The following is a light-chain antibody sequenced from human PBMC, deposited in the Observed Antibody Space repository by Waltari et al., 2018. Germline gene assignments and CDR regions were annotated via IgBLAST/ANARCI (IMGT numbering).Light chain of an antibody. Sequence: QTVVTQEPSLSVSPGGTVTLTFALSSCPLSTTSSCSWYQQTPGQPPRTLMYKANIRSSGVPDRFSGSSLGNKAALTITGAQADDESDYYCLVYMGSGIWVFGGGTKLTVL. CDR2: KAN. V-gene: IGLV8-61*01. CDR1: SCPLSTTSS. CDR3: LVYMGSGIWV. J-gene: IGLJ3*02.